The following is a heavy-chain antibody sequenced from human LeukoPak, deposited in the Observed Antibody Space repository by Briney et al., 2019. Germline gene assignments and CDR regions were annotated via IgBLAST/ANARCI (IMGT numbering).Heavy chain of an antibody. CDR1: GFTFDDYG. D-gene: IGHD3-10*01. Sequence: GGSLRLSCAASGFTFDDYGMSWVRQAPGKGLEWVAVISYDGSNKYYADSVKGRFTISRDNSKNTLYLQMNSLRAEDTAVYYCAKGGPVRGVIGAYDYWGQGTLVTVSS. J-gene: IGHJ4*02. CDR2: ISYDGSNK. CDR3: AKGGPVRGVIGAYDY. V-gene: IGHV3-30*18.